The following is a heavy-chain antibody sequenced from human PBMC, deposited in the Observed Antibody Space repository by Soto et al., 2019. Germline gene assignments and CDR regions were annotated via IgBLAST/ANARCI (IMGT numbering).Heavy chain of an antibody. D-gene: IGHD6-19*01. V-gene: IGHV4-59*08. CDR1: SDSISSYY. CDR2: TDYSGNT. Sequence: QVQLQESGPGLVRPSETLSLTCTVSSDSISSYYWIWIRQSPGKGLEWIGYTDYSGNTNYNPSLKSRVTISADTSKTQCSLRLSSVTAADTAVYYCARAVGDPLYYLDYWGQGTLVTVSS. CDR3: ARAVGDPLYYLDY. J-gene: IGHJ4*02.